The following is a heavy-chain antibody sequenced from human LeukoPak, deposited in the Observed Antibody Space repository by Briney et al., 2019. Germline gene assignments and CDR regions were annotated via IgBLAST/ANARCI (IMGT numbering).Heavy chain of an antibody. Sequence: GASVRVSCTASGYTFTSYDINWVRQAPGQGLEWMGWMNPNNGNTGYAQKFQGRVTMTRSTSISTAYMELSSLRSEDTAVYYCARLASSSWPLYYYYGMDVWGQGTTVTVSS. J-gene: IGHJ6*02. CDR3: ARLASSSWPLYYYYGMDV. CDR1: GYTFTSYD. D-gene: IGHD6-13*01. CDR2: MNPNNGNT. V-gene: IGHV1-8*01.